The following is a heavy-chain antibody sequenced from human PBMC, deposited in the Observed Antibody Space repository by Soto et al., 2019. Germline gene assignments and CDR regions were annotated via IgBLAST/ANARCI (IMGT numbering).Heavy chain of an antibody. J-gene: IGHJ6*02. CDR3: ARDRVRTDYGMDV. D-gene: IGHD3-10*01. Sequence: ASVKVSCKASGDTFTGYYMHWVRQAPGQGLEWMGWINPNSGGTNYAQKFQGWVTMTRDTSISTAYMELSRLRSDDTAVYYCARDRVRTDYGMDVWGQGTTVTVSS. CDR1: GDTFTGYY. CDR2: INPNSGGT. V-gene: IGHV1-2*04.